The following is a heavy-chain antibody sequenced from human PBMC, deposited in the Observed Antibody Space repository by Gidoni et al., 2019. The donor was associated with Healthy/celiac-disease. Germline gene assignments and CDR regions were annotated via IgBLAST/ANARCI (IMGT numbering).Heavy chain of an antibody. CDR3: ARQIWFGELGGDAFDI. CDR1: GFTVSSNY. J-gene: IGHJ3*02. V-gene: IGHV3-53*02. D-gene: IGHD3-10*01. CDR2: IYSGGST. Sequence: EVQLVETGGGLIQPGGSLRLSCAASGFTVSSNYMSWVRQAPGKGREWVSVIYSGGSTYYADSVKGRFTISRDNSKNTLYLQMNSLRAEDTAVYYGARQIWFGELGGDAFDIWGQGTMVTVSS.